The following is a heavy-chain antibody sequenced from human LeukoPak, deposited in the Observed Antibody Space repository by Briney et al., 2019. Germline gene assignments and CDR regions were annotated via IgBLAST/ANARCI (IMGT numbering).Heavy chain of an antibody. CDR3: AKEGYSYGSFDY. J-gene: IGHJ4*02. V-gene: IGHV3-33*06. D-gene: IGHD5-18*01. CDR1: GFTFSSYG. Sequence: GGSLRLSCAASGFTFSSYGMHWVRQAPGKGLEWVAVIWYDGSNKYYADSVKGRFNISRDNSKNPLYLQMNSLGAEDTAVYYCAKEGYSYGSFDYWGQGTLVTVSS. CDR2: IWYDGSNK.